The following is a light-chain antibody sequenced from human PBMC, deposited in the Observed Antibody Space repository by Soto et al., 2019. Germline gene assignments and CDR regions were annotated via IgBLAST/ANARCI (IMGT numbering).Light chain of an antibody. CDR3: QSYDIRLSDWV. CDR2: GNS. CDR1: SSNIGACYD. V-gene: IGLV1-40*01. Sequence: QPVLTQPPSVSGAPGKRVTISCTGSSSNIGACYDVHWYQQLPGTAPKLLIYGNSNRPSGVPDRFSGSKSGTSASLAITGLQAEDEADYYCQSYDIRLSDWVFGGGTELTVL. J-gene: IGLJ3*02.